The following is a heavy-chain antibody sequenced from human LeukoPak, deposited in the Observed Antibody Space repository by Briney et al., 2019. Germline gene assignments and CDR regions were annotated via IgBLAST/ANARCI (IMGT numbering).Heavy chain of an antibody. V-gene: IGHV1-18*01. D-gene: IGHD2-15*01. CDR3: ARGRSKNYSLTWGSNY. CDR1: GYTFTTYE. J-gene: IGHJ4*02. CDR2: ISAYTGKT. Sequence: ASVKVSCKASGYTFTTYEISWVRQAPGQGLEWLGWISAYTGKTNYAQSFQGRVTLTTDTSTTTAYMELRSLNSDDTAVYYCARGRSKNYSLTWGSNYWGQGTLVTASS.